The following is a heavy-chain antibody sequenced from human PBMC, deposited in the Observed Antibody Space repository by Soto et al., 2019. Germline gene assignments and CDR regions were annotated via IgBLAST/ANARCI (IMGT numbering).Heavy chain of an antibody. V-gene: IGHV4-4*02. CDR2: IYHSGST. J-gene: IGHJ5*02. CDR1: GGSISSSNW. Sequence: QVQLQESGPGLVKPSGTLSLTCAVSGGSISSSNWRSWVRQPPGKGLEWIGEIYHSGSTNYNPSLKSRVTISVDTSKNQFSLKLSSVTAADTAVYYCARGGTGYSYGQGWFDPWGQGTLVTVSS. D-gene: IGHD5-18*01. CDR3: ARGGTGYSYGQGWFDP.